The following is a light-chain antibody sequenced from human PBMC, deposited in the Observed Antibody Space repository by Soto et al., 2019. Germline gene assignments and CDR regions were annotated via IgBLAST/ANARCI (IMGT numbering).Light chain of an antibody. Sequence: QSVLTQPPSVSGAPGQRVTISCTGSTSNIGAGYDVHWYQQLPGTAPKLLIHSNNQRPAGVPDRFSGSKSGASASLAITGLQAEDEADYHCQSFDSSLSGWVFGGGTKLTVL. CDR3: QSFDSSLSGWV. CDR2: SNN. V-gene: IGLV1-40*01. J-gene: IGLJ3*02. CDR1: TSNIGAGYD.